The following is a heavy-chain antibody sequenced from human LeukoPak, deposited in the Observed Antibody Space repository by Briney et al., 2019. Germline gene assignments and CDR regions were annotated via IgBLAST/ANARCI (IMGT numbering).Heavy chain of an antibody. J-gene: IGHJ3*02. Sequence: QAGGSLRLSCAASGFTFDDYAMPWVRQAPGKGLEWVSGISWNSGSIGYADSVKGRFTISRDNAKNSLYLQMNSLRAEDTALYYCAKDSGSYYRGWAYAFDIWGQGTMVTVSS. V-gene: IGHV3-9*01. D-gene: IGHD1-26*01. CDR2: ISWNSGSI. CDR3: AKDSGSYYRGWAYAFDI. CDR1: GFTFDDYA.